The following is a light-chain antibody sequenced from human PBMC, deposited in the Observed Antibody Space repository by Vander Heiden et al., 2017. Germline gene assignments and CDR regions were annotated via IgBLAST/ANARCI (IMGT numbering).Light chain of an antibody. Sequence: DIQMTQSPSSLSASVGDRVTITCRASQSISSYLNWYQQKPGKAPKLLIYAASSLQSGVPSRFSGSGSGTDFTLTISSLQPEDFATYYCQQSYSTPLTCGHGTKVDIK. J-gene: IGKJ3*01. CDR1: QSISSY. CDR3: QQSYSTPLT. V-gene: IGKV1-39*01. CDR2: AAS.